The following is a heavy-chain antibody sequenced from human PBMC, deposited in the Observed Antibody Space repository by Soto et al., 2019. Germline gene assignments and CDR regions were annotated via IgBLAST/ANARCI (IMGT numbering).Heavy chain of an antibody. V-gene: IGHV1-69*01. CDR2: IIHLFGTT. Sequence: QVQLVQSGAEVKKPGSSVKVSCKASGGTFRSYAISWVRQAPGQGLEWMGGIIHLFGTTSSAQKFQGRVTITADESTTTAYMELNSLRSEDAAVYYCASNNRASYHFDYWGQGTLVTVSS. CDR1: GGTFRSYA. D-gene: IGHD3-16*02. CDR3: ASNNRASYHFDY. J-gene: IGHJ4*02.